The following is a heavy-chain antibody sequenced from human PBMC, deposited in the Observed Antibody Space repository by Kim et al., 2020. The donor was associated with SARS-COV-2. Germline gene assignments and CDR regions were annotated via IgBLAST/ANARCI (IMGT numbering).Heavy chain of an antibody. CDR2: T. CDR3: ARSGPSITGFDY. D-gene: IGHD1-20*01. V-gene: IGHV1-18*01. J-gene: IGHJ4*02. Sequence: TNYAQKIMGRLKMTKDTSTSTVYMELRSLRSDDTAIYYCARSGPSITGFDYWGQGTLVTVSS.